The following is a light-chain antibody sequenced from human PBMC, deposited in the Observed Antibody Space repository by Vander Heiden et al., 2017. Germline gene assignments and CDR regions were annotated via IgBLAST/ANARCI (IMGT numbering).Light chain of an antibody. CDR1: QGISSY. CDR3: QLFKSYPRT. V-gene: IGKV1-9*01. J-gene: IGKJ1*01. Sequence: DIQLTQSPSFLSASVGDRVTITCRASQGISSYLASYQQKPGKAPKLLIYAASTFQSPVPSTLRGSASGTEFTLTIMILQPEHIATYYSQLFKSYPRTFGQGTKVEIK. CDR2: AAS.